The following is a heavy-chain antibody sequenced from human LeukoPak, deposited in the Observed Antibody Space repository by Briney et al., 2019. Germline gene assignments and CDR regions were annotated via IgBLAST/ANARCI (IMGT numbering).Heavy chain of an antibody. D-gene: IGHD5-24*01. CDR2: IYNSATT. CDR3: ARGGEGYNDDAFEV. V-gene: IGHV4-59*11. CDR1: GDSIRSHY. Sequence: PSETLSLTCTVSGDSIRSHYCAWIRQPPGKELEWIGHIYNSATTDYNPSFKSRVTISLDTSKKQFSLKMTSVTALDSAVYYCARGGEGYNDDAFEVWGLGTAVTVSS. J-gene: IGHJ3*01.